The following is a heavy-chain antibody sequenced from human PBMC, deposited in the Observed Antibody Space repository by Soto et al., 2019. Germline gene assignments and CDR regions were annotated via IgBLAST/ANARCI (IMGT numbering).Heavy chain of an antibody. Sequence: SETLSLTCAVYGGSFSGYYWSWIRQPPGKGLEWIGEINHSGSTNYNPSLKSRVTISVDTSKNQFSLKLSSVTAADTAVYYRASSDLGSSWYAPPYWGQGTLVTVSS. J-gene: IGHJ4*02. D-gene: IGHD6-13*01. V-gene: IGHV4-34*01. CDR3: ASSDLGSSWYAPPY. CDR1: GGSFSGYY. CDR2: INHSGST.